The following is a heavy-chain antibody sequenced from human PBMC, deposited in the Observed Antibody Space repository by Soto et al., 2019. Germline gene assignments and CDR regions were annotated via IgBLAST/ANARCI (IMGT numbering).Heavy chain of an antibody. J-gene: IGHJ4*02. V-gene: IGHV4-59*01. Sequence: SETLSLTCTVSGGSISSYYWSWIRQPPGKGLEWIGYIYYSGSTNYNPSLKSRVTISVDTSKNQFSLKLSSVTAADTAVYYCARAKYYYGSGSSFGYWGQGTLVTVSS. CDR2: IYYSGST. CDR1: GGSISSYY. D-gene: IGHD3-10*01. CDR3: ARAKYYYGSGSSFGY.